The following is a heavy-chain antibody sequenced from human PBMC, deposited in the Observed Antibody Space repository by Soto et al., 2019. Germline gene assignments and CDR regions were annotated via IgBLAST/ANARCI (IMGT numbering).Heavy chain of an antibody. CDR1: GGSISSSGYY. CDR3: ARENSDYGDY. J-gene: IGHJ4*02. CDR2: IYYSGST. V-gene: IGHV4-31*03. Sequence: PSETLSLTCTVSGGSISSSGYYWSWIRQHPGKGLEWIGYIYYSGSTYYNPSLKSRVTISVDTSKNQFSLKLSSVTAADTAVYYCARENSDYGDYWGQGTLVTVSS.